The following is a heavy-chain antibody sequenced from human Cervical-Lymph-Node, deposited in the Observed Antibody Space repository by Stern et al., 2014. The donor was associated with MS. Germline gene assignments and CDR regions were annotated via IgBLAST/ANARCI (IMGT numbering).Heavy chain of an antibody. J-gene: IGHJ4*02. CDR1: GFTFSNHW. Sequence: EVQLVESGGGLVQPGGTLRLSCVASGFTFSNHWMHWVRQAPGKGLEWVARINREGRATNHGDSVKGRFSISRDNAKNTLYLEMNSLRAEDTAVYYCTKDTFGPEDYWGQGVSVTVAS. V-gene: IGHV3-74*01. CDR2: INREGRAT. D-gene: IGHD3-16*01. CDR3: TKDTFGPEDY.